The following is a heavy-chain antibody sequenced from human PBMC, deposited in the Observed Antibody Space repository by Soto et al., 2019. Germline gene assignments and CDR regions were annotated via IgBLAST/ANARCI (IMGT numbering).Heavy chain of an antibody. CDR3: AHRRGADYKGCFLY. D-gene: IGHD4-4*01. J-gene: IGHJ4*02. CDR2: IYWSDEK. V-gene: IGHV2-5*01. CDR1: GFSLSTSGVG. Sequence: QITLKESGPTLVKPTQTLTLTCTFSGFSLSTSGVGVGWIRQPPGKALEWLALIYWSDEKRYSPSLSSRLTITKDPSKNQVVLTMTNMDPVDTATYYCAHRRGADYKGCFLYWGQGTLVSVSS.